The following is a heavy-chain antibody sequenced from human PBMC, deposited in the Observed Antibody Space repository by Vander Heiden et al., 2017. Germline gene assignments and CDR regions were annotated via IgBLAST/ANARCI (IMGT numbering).Heavy chain of an antibody. CDR2: ISGSGGST. D-gene: IGHD1-26*01. J-gene: IGHJ2*01. Sequence: EVPLLESGGGLVQPGGSLRLSCAASGFTFSSYAMSGVRQAPGKGLEGVSAISGSGGSTYYADAVKGRFTISRDNSKNTLYLQMNSLRAEDTAVYYCAKVLVGATTDWYFELWGRGTLVTVSS. V-gene: IGHV3-23*01. CDR3: AKVLVGATTDWYFEL. CDR1: GFTFSSYA.